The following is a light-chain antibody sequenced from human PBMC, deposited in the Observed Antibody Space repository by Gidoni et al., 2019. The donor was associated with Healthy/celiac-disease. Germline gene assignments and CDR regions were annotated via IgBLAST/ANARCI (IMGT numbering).Light chain of an antibody. V-gene: IGKV2-28*01. Sequence: DIVMTQSPLSLPVTPGEPASISCRSSQSLLHSNGYNYLDCDLQKPGQSPQLLIYLGSNRASGVPDRCIGSVSGTDFTLKISRVGAEDVVFYYCMQALQTPMYTFGQGTKLEIK. CDR1: QSLLHSNGYNY. CDR2: LGS. CDR3: MQALQTPMYT. J-gene: IGKJ2*01.